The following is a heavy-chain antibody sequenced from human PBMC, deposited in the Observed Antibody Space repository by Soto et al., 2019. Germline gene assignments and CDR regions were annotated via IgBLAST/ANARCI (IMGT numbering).Heavy chain of an antibody. CDR1: ASSVSTTVVA. J-gene: IGHJ3*01. D-gene: IGHD2-21*01. Sequence: PSQTLAPTGAISASSVSTTVVALNWIRQSPWTGLEWLGRTWYRSNWSYDYAACVKSRLTVNPDTSKNQFSLQLSSVTPEDTAVYYCARGKYSGFEVRGQGTMVTVSS. V-gene: IGHV6-1*01. CDR2: TWYRSNWSY. CDR3: ARGKYSGFEV.